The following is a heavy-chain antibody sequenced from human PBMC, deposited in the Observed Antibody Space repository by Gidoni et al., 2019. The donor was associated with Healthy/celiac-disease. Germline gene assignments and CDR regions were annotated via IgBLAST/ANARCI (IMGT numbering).Heavy chain of an antibody. CDR2: ISSSSSTI. Sequence: EVQLVESGGGLVQPGGSLRLSCAASGFTFSSYSMNWVRQAPGKGLELVSYISSSSSTIYYADSVKGRFTISRDNAKNSLYLQMNSLRDEDTAVYYCARDQGGKGQQLRWYFDLWGRGTLVTVSS. V-gene: IGHV3-48*02. CDR1: GFTFSSYS. D-gene: IGHD6-13*01. J-gene: IGHJ2*01. CDR3: ARDQGGKGQQLRWYFDL.